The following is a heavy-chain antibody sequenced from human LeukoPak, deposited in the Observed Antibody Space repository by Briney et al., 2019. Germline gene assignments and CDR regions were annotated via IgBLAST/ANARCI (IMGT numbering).Heavy chain of an antibody. Sequence: SETLSLTCTVSGASISSYYWSWIRQPARKGLEWIWRTYASGTINYNPSLKSRVTMSVDTSKNRFSLRLSSVTAADTAVYYCARGAYYYDSGSWGQGALVTVSS. CDR2: TYASGTI. V-gene: IGHV4-4*07. CDR1: GASISSYY. CDR3: ARGAYYYDSGS. J-gene: IGHJ4*02. D-gene: IGHD3-22*01.